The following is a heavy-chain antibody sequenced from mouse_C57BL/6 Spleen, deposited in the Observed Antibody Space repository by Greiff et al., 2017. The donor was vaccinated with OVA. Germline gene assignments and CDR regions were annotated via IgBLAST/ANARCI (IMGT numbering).Heavy chain of an antibody. D-gene: IGHD3-2*02. V-gene: IGHV1-81*01. J-gene: IGHJ2*01. CDR1: GYTFTSYG. CDR2: IYPRSGNT. Sequence: QVHVKQSGAELARPGASVKLSCKASGYTFTSYGISWVKQRTGQGLEWIGEIYPRSGNTYYNEKFKGKATLTADKSSSTAYMELRSLTSEDSAVECCAKRRDSSDYIDYWGQGTTLTVSS. CDR3: AKRRDSSDYIDY.